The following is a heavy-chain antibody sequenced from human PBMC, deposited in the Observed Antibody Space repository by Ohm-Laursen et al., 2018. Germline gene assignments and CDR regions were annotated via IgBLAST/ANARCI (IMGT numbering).Heavy chain of an antibody. J-gene: IGHJ6*02. D-gene: IGHD3-10*01. Sequence: SLRLSCAASGFTFDDYAMHWVRQAPGKGLAWVSGISRNSGSMGYADSVKGRFTISRDNAKNSLYLQMNSLRAEDTALYYCAKDSSGGYYGMHVWGQGTTVTVSS. V-gene: IGHV3-9*01. CDR1: GFTFDDYA. CDR2: ISRNSGSM. CDR3: AKDSSGGYYGMHV.